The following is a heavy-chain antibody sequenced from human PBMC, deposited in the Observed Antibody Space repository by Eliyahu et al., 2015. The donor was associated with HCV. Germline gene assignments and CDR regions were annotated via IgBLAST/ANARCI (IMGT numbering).Heavy chain of an antibody. CDR1: GFTFSXYS. Sequence: EVQLVESGGGLVKPGGSLRLSCAASGFTFSXYSXNWVPRAPGKGLEWVSXISSSSSYIYYADSVKGRFTISRDNAKNSLYLQMNSLRAEDTAVYYCARTIVGHCSSTSCSYYYYYGMDVWGQGTTVTVSS. CDR2: ISSSSSYI. J-gene: IGHJ6*02. V-gene: IGHV3-21*01. CDR3: ARTIVGHCSSTSCSYYYYYGMDV. D-gene: IGHD2-2*01.